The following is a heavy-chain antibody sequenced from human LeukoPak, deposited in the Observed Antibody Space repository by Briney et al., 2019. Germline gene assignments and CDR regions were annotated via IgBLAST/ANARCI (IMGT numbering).Heavy chain of an antibody. V-gene: IGHV3-23*01. Sequence: PGGSLRLSCAGSGLTFNSYAMSWVRQAPGKGLEWVSAISGSGGSTYYADSVKGRFTISRDNSKNTLYLQMNSLRAEDTAVYYCAKVGDFGDYVDFWGRGTLVTVSS. CDR2: ISGSGGST. CDR1: GLTFNSYA. J-gene: IGHJ4*02. D-gene: IGHD4-17*01. CDR3: AKVGDFGDYVDF.